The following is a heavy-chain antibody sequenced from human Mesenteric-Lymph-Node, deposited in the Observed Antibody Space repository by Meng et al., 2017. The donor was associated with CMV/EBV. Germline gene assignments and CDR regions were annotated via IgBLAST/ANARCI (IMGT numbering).Heavy chain of an antibody. J-gene: IGHJ4*02. D-gene: IGHD2-21*01. CDR1: GFTFKAYS. V-gene: IGHV3-7*01. CDR2: IKPDGSLK. CDR3: ARIGTIAAPSDY. Sequence: GGSLRLSCAASGFTFKAYSMNWVRQAPGKGLEWVANIKPDGSLKNHVDSVKGRFTISRDNAKNLLYLQMNSLRAEDTAVYYCARIGTIAAPSDYWGQGTLVTVSS.